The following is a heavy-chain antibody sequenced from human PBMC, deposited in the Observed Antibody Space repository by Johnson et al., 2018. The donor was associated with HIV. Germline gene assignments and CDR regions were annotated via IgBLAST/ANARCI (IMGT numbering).Heavy chain of an antibody. V-gene: IGHV3-33*01. CDR1: GFTFSSYG. J-gene: IGHJ3*01. CDR3: ARRGGTGYSEPIDF. CDR2: IWYAGYNK. Sequence: QVQLVESGGGVVQPGRSLRLSCAASGFTFSSYGMHWVRQAPGKGLEWVAVIWYAGYNKYYADSVKGRCTVSRDNAKKSLYLQMDSLRVDDTAIYYCARRGGTGYSEPIDFWGQGTMVTVSS. D-gene: IGHD2-15*01.